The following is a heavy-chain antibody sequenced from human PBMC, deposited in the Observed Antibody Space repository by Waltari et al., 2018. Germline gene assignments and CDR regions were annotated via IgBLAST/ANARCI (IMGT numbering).Heavy chain of an antibody. CDR2: IYTSGST. J-gene: IGHJ4*02. Sequence: QVQLQESGPGLVKPSQTLSLTCTVPGAPISRGSCSWCWSRQPAGRGLEWIGRIYTSGSTNYNPSLKGRVTISVDTSKNQFSLKLSSVTAADTAVYYCARGFWNDVADYWGQGTLVTVSS. CDR3: ARGFWNDVADY. D-gene: IGHD1-1*01. V-gene: IGHV4-61*02. CDR1: GAPISRGSCS.